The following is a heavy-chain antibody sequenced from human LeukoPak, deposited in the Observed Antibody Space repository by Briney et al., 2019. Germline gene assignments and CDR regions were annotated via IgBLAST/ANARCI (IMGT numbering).Heavy chain of an antibody. CDR3: ARQNDVPTDYFTFDP. CDR2: ISAYNGNT. V-gene: IGHV1-18*01. CDR1: GYTFTSYG. J-gene: IGHJ5*02. Sequence: GASVKVSCKASGYTFTSYGISWVRQAPGQGLEWMGWISAYNGNTNYAQKLQGRVTMTTDTSTSTVYMELSSLRSEDTAVYYCARQNDVPTDYFTFDPWGQGTLVTVSS. D-gene: IGHD2/OR15-2a*01.